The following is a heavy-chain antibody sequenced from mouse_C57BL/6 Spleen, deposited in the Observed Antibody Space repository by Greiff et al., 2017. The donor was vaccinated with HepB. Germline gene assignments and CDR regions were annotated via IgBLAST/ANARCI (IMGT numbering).Heavy chain of an antibody. CDR3: TGIGYYGSRGNFDV. J-gene: IGHJ1*03. CDR1: GFTFSNYW. Sequence: EVKVEESGGGLVQPGGSMKLSCVASGFTFSNYWMNWVRQSPEKGLEWVAQIRLKSDNYATHYAESVKGRFTISRDDSKSSVYLQMNNLRAEDTGIYYCTGIGYYGSRGNFDVWGTGTTVTVSS. D-gene: IGHD1-1*01. V-gene: IGHV6-3*01. CDR2: IRLKSDNYAT.